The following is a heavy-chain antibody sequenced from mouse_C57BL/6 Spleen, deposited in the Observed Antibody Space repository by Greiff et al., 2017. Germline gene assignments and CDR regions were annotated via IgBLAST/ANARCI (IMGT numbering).Heavy chain of an antibody. J-gene: IGHJ2*01. Sequence: EVKLVESEGGLVQPGSSMKLSCTASGFTFSDYYMAWVRQVPEKGLEWVANINYDGSSTYYLDSLKSRFILSRDNAKNILYLQMSSLKSEDTATYYWARGGLQSYWFDYWGQGTTLTVSS. CDR1: GFTFSDYY. D-gene: IGHD1-1*01. CDR2: INYDGSST. V-gene: IGHV5-16*01. CDR3: ARGGLQSYWFDY.